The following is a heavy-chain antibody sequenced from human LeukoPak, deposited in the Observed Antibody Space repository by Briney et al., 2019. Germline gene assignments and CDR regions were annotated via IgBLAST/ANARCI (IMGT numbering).Heavy chain of an antibody. Sequence: GESLKISCKGSGYSFTSYWIGWVRQMPGKGLEWMGIIYPGDSDTRYSPSFQGQVTISADKSISTAYLQWSSLKASDTAMYYCARQRGSGSYYKFFDYWGQGTLVTVSS. D-gene: IGHD3-10*01. CDR2: IYPGDSDT. CDR3: ARQRGSGSYYKFFDY. J-gene: IGHJ4*02. V-gene: IGHV5-51*01. CDR1: GYSFTSYW.